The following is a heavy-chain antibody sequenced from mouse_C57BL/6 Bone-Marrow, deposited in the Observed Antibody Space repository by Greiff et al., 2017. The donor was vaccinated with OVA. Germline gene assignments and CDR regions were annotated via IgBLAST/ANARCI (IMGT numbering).Heavy chain of an antibody. J-gene: IGHJ2*01. CDR3: ARHHSSDYVDY. V-gene: IGHV5-9*01. CDR2: ISGGGGNT. Sequence: EVHLVESGGGLVKPGGSLKLSCAASGFTFSSYTMSWVRQTPEKRLEWVATISGGGGNTYYPDSVKGRFTISRDNAKNTLYLQMSSLRSEDTALYYCARHHSSDYVDYWGQGTTLTVSS. CDR1: GFTFSSYT. D-gene: IGHD3-2*02.